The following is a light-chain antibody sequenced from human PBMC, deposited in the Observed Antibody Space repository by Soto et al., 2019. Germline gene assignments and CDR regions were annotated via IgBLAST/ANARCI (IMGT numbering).Light chain of an antibody. Sequence: GDRVTITCRASESISTWLAWYQQKPGKAPKLLIYGASSLESGVPPRFSGDGSETDFTLTISSLQRDDLATYYCQQSYSTPYTFGQGTKLEIK. V-gene: IGKV1-5*03. J-gene: IGKJ2*01. CDR1: ESISTW. CDR2: GAS. CDR3: QQSYSTPYT.